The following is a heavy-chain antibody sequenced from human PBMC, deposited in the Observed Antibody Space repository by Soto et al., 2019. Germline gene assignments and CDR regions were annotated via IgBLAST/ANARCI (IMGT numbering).Heavy chain of an antibody. CDR2: HHSDST. Sequence: QVQLQESGPGLVKPSETLSLTCTVSGGSMRGQHWSWIRQPPGKGLEWIGHHSDSTNYNPSLKSRITISTDTAKNQFSLKLRSVTAADTAVYYWATYTVGEGGRGYWGQGTLVTVSS. CDR1: GGSMRGQH. D-gene: IGHD3-16*01. J-gene: IGHJ4*02. V-gene: IGHV4-4*09. CDR3: ATYTVGEGGRGY.